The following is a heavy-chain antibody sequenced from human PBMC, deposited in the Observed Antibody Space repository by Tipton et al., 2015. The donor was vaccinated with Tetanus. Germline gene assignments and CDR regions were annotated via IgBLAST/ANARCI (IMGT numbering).Heavy chain of an antibody. CDR2: IYYSGST. CDR3: ARASGSHPSYYYYAADV. D-gene: IGHD1-26*01. Sequence: GLVKPSETLSLTCAVYGGSFSGYNWSWIRQPPGKGLEWIGYIYYSGSTYYNPSLKSRVTISVDTSKNQFSLKLSSVTAADTAVYFCARASGSHPSYYYYAADVWGQGTTVTVSS. CDR1: GGSFSGYN. V-gene: IGHV4-34*01. J-gene: IGHJ6*02.